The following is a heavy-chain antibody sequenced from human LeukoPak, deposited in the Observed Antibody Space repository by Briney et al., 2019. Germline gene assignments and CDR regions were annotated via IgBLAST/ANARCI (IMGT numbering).Heavy chain of an antibody. CDR1: GFTFSSYW. D-gene: IGHD6-13*01. CDR2: IKQDGSEK. J-gene: IGHJ3*02. CDR3: ARPRHYSFDAFDI. Sequence: GGFLRLSCAASGFTFSSYWMSWVRQAPGKGLEWVANIKQDGSEKYYVDSVKGRFTISRDNAKNSLYLQMNSLRAEDTAVYYCARPRHYSFDAFDIWGQGTMVTVSS. V-gene: IGHV3-7*01.